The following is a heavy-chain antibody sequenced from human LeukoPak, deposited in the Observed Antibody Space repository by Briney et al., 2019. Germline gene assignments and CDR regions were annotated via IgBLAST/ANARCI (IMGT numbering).Heavy chain of an antibody. CDR2: ISWNSGSI. Sequence: GGSLRLSCAASGFTFDDYAMHWVRQAPGKGLEWVSGISWNSGSIGYADSVKGRFTISRDNAKSSLYLQMNSLRAEDTALYYCAKEGHGYSYGSIDYWGQGTLVTVSS. CDR1: GFTFDDYA. D-gene: IGHD5-18*01. CDR3: AKEGHGYSYGSIDY. V-gene: IGHV3-9*01. J-gene: IGHJ4*02.